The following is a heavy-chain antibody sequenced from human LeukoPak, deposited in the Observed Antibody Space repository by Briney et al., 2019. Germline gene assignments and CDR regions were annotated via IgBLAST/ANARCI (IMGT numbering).Heavy chain of an antibody. J-gene: IGHJ4*02. CDR1: RGSMSHFH. D-gene: IGHD4-17*01. Sequence: SETLSLTCAVSRGSMSHFHWNCFPQPPQKGLEWIGSLFYNEDAKYNPSVKSRVTMSIDTSRSQFSLRLTSVTAADTAVYYCAKGETVTTSPFDHWGQGLLVTVSS. V-gene: IGHV4-59*01. CDR2: LFYNEDA. CDR3: AKGETVTTSPFDH.